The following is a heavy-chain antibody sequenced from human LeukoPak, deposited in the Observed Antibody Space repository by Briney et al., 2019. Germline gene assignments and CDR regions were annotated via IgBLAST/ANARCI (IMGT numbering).Heavy chain of an antibody. CDR3: AKDHIGVAVAGSWFDP. J-gene: IGHJ5*02. Sequence: GGSLRLSCAASGSTFSSYGMHWVRQAPGKGLEWVAFIRYDGSNKYYADSVKGRFTISRDNSKNTLYLQMNSLRAEDTAVYYCAKDHIGVAVAGSWFDPWGQGTLVTVSS. V-gene: IGHV3-30*02. D-gene: IGHD6-19*01. CDR1: GSTFSSYG. CDR2: IRYDGSNK.